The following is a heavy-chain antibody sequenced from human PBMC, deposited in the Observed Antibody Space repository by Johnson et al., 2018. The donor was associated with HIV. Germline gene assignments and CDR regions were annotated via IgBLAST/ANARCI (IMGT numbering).Heavy chain of an antibody. CDR2: ISWNSGST. D-gene: IGHD6-19*01. J-gene: IGHJ3*02. V-gene: IGHV3-9*01. CDR1: GFTFDDYA. Sequence: VQLVESGGGLVQPGRSLRLSCAASGFTFDDYAMHWVRQAPGKGLEWVSGISWNSGSTAYGDSVKGRFTISRDNSKNTLYLQMNSLRAEDTALYYCARRGGSGWSAFDIWGQGTIVTVSS. CDR3: ARRGGSGWSAFDI.